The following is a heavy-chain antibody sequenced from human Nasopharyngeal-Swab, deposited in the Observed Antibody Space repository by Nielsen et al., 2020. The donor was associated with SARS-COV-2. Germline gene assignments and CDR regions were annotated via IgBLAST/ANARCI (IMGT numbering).Heavy chain of an antibody. D-gene: IGHD3-22*01. V-gene: IGHV3-64D*06. CDR2: ISNDGGRT. Sequence: GESLTISCSASGFTFSTWPMHWVRQAPGKGPEFVSAISNDGGRTHYADSVKDRFIISRDNSKNTMDLQMTSLRVEDTAMYYCVKEGDSSGYCGCYDIWGQGTVVTVSP. J-gene: IGHJ3*02. CDR3: VKEGDSSGYCGCYDI. CDR1: GFTFSTWP.